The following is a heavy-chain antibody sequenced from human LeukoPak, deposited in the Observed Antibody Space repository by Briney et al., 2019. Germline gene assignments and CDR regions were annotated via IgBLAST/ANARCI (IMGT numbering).Heavy chain of an antibody. Sequence: SQTLSLTCTVSGGSISSGDYYWSWIRQPPGKGLEWIGYIYYSGSTYYNPSLKSRVTISVDTSKNQFSLKLSSVTAADTAVYYCARVELRQVFMDVWGQGTTVTVSS. CDR2: IYYSGST. CDR1: GGSISSGDYY. D-gene: IGHD1-26*01. CDR3: ARVELRQVFMDV. J-gene: IGHJ6*02. V-gene: IGHV4-30-4*01.